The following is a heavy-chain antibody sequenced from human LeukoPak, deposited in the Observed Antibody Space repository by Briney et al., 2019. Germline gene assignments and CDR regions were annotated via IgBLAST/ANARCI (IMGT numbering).Heavy chain of an antibody. Sequence: GGSLRLSCAASGFTFSSYGMHWVRQAPGKGLEWVALISFDGSQKYYADSVKGRFTISRDNSKSTVYLQMNSLRVEDAAVYYCSKDLTSDFGGDLDPWGQGTLVTVSS. CDR3: SKDLTSDFGGDLDP. J-gene: IGHJ5*02. CDR1: GFTFSSYG. V-gene: IGHV3-30*02. D-gene: IGHD3-10*01. CDR2: ISFDGSQK.